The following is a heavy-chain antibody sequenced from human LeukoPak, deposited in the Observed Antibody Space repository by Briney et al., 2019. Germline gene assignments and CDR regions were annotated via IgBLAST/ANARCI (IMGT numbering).Heavy chain of an antibody. CDR1: GFTFSSYG. Sequence: PGGSLRLSCAASGFTFSSYGMHWVRQAPGKGLEWVAFIRYDGTNKYFADSVKGRFTISRDNSRNTLYLQMNSLRPEDTAVYYCAKPIWGAAVAGAYFDYWGQGTLVTVSS. CDR3: AKPIWGAAVAGAYFDY. V-gene: IGHV3-30*02. CDR2: IRYDGTNK. D-gene: IGHD6-19*01. J-gene: IGHJ4*02.